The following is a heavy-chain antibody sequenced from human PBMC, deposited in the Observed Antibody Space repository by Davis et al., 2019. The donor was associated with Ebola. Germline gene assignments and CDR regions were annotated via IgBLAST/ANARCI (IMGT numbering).Heavy chain of an antibody. D-gene: IGHD2-8*01. CDR1: GYTFTSYG. Sequence: ASVKVSCKASGYTFTSYGISWVRQAPGQGLEWMGWISAYNGNTNYAQKLQGRVTMTTDTSTSTAYMELRSLRSDDTAVYYCARDYCTNGVCYTWTLYDYGDYGDYWGQGTLVTVSS. CDR3: ARDYCTNGVCYTWTLYDYGDYGDY. J-gene: IGHJ4*02. CDR2: ISAYNGNT. V-gene: IGHV1-18*01.